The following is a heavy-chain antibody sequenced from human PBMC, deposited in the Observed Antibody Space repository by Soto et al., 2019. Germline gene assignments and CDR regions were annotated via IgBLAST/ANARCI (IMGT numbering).Heavy chain of an antibody. Sequence: QVRLQQWGAGLVRPSETLSLTCAVYGGSFNNYCWSWIRQPPGKGLEWIGEVCPGGRTNYSPTLKGKGSIAVERSQNQFSLRLPSVTVADTAVYYCARGDYGQYDAYNWFDPWGQGNLVIVAS. CDR3: ARGDYGQYDAYNWFDP. D-gene: IGHD3-10*01. CDR2: VCPGGRT. V-gene: IGHV4-34*02. J-gene: IGHJ5*02. CDR1: GGSFNNYC.